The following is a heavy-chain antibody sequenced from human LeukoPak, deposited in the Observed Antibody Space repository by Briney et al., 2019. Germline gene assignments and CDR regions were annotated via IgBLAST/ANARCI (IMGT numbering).Heavy chain of an antibody. V-gene: IGHV3-23*01. CDR3: AKDRRGHCSSTSCYVWDY. Sequence: GGSLRLSCAASGFTFSSYAVSWVRQAPGKGLEWVSAISGSGGSTYYADSVKGRFTISRDNSKNTLYLQMNSLRAEDTAVYYCAKDRRGHCSSTSCYVWDYWGQGTLVTVSS. D-gene: IGHD2-2*01. CDR2: ISGSGGST. CDR1: GFTFSSYA. J-gene: IGHJ4*02.